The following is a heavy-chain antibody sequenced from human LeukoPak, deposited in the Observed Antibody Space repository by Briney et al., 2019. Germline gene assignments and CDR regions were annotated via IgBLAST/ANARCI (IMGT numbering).Heavy chain of an antibody. J-gene: IGHJ6*02. CDR1: GFTFTTHA. CDR3: ARAAAEAYYYYGMDV. V-gene: IGHV3-30*04. CDR2: ISKDGIDG. Sequence: GRSLRLSCAASGFTFTTHAMHWVRQAPGKGLEWVSVISKDGIDGWYTESVRGRFTISRDNSKNTLYLQMDSLRAEDTAVYYCARAAAEAYYYYGMDVWGQGTTVTVSS. D-gene: IGHD6-13*01.